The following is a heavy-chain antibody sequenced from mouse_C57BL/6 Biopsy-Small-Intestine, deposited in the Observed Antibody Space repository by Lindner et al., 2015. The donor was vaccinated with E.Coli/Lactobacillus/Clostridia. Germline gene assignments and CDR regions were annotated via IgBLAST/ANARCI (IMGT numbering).Heavy chain of an antibody. CDR1: GFIFGDHG. CDR3: ARNYYGSGYDY. Sequence: VQLQESGGGLVKPGGSLKLSCTASGFIFGDHGMHWVRQAPEKGLEWVAYISGSSSTIFYAAVLKGRFTISRDNAKNTLFLQMTSLRSEDTAIYYCARNYYGSGYDYWGQGTTLTVSS. V-gene: IGHV5-17*01. CDR2: ISGSSSTI. J-gene: IGHJ2*01. D-gene: IGHD1-1*01.